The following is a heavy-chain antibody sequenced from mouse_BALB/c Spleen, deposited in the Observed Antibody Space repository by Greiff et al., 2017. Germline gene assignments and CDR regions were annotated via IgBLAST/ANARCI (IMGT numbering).Heavy chain of an antibody. CDR2: INPSTGYT. Sequence: QVQLQQSGAELAKPGASVKMSCKASGYTFTSYWMHWVKQRPGQGLEWIGYINPSTGYTEYNQKFKDKATLTTDKSSSTAYMQLSSLTSEDSAVYYCASYYDYDYDYWGQGTTLTVSS. CDR1: GYTFTSYW. CDR3: ASYYDYDYDY. D-gene: IGHD2-4*01. V-gene: IGHV1-7*01. J-gene: IGHJ2*01.